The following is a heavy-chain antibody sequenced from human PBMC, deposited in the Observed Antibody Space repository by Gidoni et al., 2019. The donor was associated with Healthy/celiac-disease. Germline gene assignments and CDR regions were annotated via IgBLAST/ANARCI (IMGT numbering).Heavy chain of an antibody. V-gene: IGHV4-31*03. Sequence: QVQLPESGPGLVKPSQTLSLTCTVSGGSISSGGYYWSWIRQHPGTGLEWIGYIYYSGSTYYNPSLKSRVTISVDTSKNQFSLKLSSVTAADTAVYYCARDARRRGDDAFDIWGQGTMVTVSS. CDR1: GGSISSGGYY. CDR2: IYYSGST. CDR3: ARDARRRGDDAFDI. J-gene: IGHJ3*02. D-gene: IGHD7-27*01.